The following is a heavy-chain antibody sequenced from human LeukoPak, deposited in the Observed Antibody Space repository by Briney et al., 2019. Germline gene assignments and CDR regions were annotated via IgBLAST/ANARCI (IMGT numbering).Heavy chain of an antibody. Sequence: SETLSLTCTVSGDSISSYYWTWIRQPAGKGLEWIGRIYTSGSTNYNPSLKSRVTISVDTPKNQFSLTLNSVAAADTAVYYCAQGGGYGDYDRPRNWGQGTLVTVSS. CDR1: GDSISSYY. D-gene: IGHD5-12*01. V-gene: IGHV4-4*07. CDR2: IYTSGST. CDR3: AQGGGYGDYDRPRN. J-gene: IGHJ4*02.